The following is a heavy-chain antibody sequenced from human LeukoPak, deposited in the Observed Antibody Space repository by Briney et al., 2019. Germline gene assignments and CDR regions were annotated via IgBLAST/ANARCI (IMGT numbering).Heavy chain of an antibody. V-gene: IGHV3-7*01. CDR3: ARDGRIGNPYYYGSGSYY. CDR1: GLTFNLYW. D-gene: IGHD3-10*01. CDR2: IMQDGSEK. J-gene: IGHJ4*02. Sequence: GGSLRLSCTASGLTFNLYWMTWVRQAPGKGLEWVANIMQDGSEKYYVDSVKGRFTISRDNAKNSLYLQMNSLRAEDTAVYYCARDGRIGNPYYYGSGSYYWGQGTLVTVSS.